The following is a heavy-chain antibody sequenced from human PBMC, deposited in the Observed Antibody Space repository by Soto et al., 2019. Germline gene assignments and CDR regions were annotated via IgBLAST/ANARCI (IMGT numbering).Heavy chain of an antibody. CDR3: AGGAAHNSYFMDV. CDR2: VSGDGTIT. D-gene: IGHD6-13*01. Sequence: EVQLVESGGGFVQPGGSLRLSCAASGFPFRSNWMLWVRQVPGKEMVWVSRVSGDGTITTYADSFKGRFSTSRDNAKSTLYLQLNSLRAEDTAVYYCAGGAAHNSYFMDVWGKGTTVIVSS. J-gene: IGHJ6*03. CDR1: GFPFRSNW. V-gene: IGHV3-74*01.